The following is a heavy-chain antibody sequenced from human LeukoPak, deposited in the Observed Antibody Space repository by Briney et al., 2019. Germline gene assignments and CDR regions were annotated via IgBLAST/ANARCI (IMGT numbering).Heavy chain of an antibody. D-gene: IGHD1-26*01. CDR1: GFTFSSYG. Sequence: GSLRLSCAASGFTFSSYGMHWVRQAPGKGLEWVAVISYDGSNKYYADSVKGRFTISRDNSKNTLYLQMNSLRAEDTAVYYCANNPTGIVGALSVYFDYWGQGTLVTVSS. CDR2: ISYDGSNK. J-gene: IGHJ4*02. V-gene: IGHV3-30*18. CDR3: ANNPTGIVGALSVYFDY.